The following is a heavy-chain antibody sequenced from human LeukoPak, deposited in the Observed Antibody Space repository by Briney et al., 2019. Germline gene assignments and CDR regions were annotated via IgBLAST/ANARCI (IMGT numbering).Heavy chain of an antibody. J-gene: IGHJ4*02. V-gene: IGHV4-39*07. CDR1: GGSISSYY. D-gene: IGHD5-12*01. CDR3: ARDLGGYGDLDN. Sequence: PSETLSLTCTVSGGSISSYYWGWIRQPPGKGLEWIGSIYYSGSTYYNPSLKSRLTLSVDTSKNQFSLQLSSVIAADTAVYYCARDLGGYGDLDNWGQGTLVTVSS. CDR2: IYYSGST.